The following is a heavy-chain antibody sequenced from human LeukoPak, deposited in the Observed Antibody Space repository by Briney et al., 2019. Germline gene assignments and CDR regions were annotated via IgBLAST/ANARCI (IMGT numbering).Heavy chain of an antibody. CDR1: GGTFSSYA. Sequence: ASVKVSCKDSGGTFSSYAISWVRQAPGQGLEWMGGIIPIFGTANYAQKFQGRVTITADESTSTAYMELSSLRSEDTAVYYCATIIGGYFDYWGQGTLVTVSS. CDR3: ATIIGGYFDY. D-gene: IGHD1/OR15-1a*01. V-gene: IGHV1-69*13. J-gene: IGHJ4*02. CDR2: IIPIFGTA.